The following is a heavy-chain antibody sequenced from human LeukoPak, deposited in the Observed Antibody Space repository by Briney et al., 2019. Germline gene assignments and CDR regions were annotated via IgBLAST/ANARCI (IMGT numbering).Heavy chain of an antibody. V-gene: IGHV4-61*01. J-gene: IGHJ4*02. CDR1: GGSVSSGSYY. CDR2: IYYSGST. Sequence: SETLSLTCTVSGGSVSSGSYYWSWIRQPPGKGLEWIGYIYYSGSTNYNPSLKSRVTISVDTSKNQFSLKLSSVTAADTAVYYCARAVPFDYWGQGTLVTVSS. CDR3: ARAVPFDY. D-gene: IGHD3-10*02.